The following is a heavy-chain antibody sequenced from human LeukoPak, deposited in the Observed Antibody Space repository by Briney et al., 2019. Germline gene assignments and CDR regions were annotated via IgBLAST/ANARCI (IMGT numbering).Heavy chain of an antibody. CDR3: ARGVYDGFDY. V-gene: IGHV4-61*01. CDR2: IYYSGST. J-gene: IGHJ4*02. Sequence: SETLSLTCTVSGGSVSSGSYYWSWIRQPPGKELEWIGYIYYSGSTNYNPSLKSRVTISVDTSKNQFSLKLSSVTAADTAVYYCARGVYDGFDYWGQGTLVTVSS. CDR1: GGSVSSGSYY. D-gene: IGHD6-13*01.